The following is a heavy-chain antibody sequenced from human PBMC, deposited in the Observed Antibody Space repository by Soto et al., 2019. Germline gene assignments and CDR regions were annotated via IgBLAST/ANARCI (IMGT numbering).Heavy chain of an antibody. Sequence: GWSLRLSCAASGFTFSSYAMHWVRQAPGKGLEWVAVISYDGSNKYYADCVKGRFTISRDNSKNTLYVQMNSLRAEDTAVSYCIWFGERNTGNYYGMRALGQGTTVT. D-gene: IGHD3-10*01. V-gene: IGHV3-30-3*01. CDR3: IWFGERNTGNYYGMRA. J-gene: IGHJ6*02. CDR2: ISYDGSNK. CDR1: GFTFSSYA.